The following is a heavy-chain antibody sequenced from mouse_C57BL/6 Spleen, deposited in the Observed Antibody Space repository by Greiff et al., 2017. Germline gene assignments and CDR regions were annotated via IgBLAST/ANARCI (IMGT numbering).Heavy chain of an antibody. J-gene: IGHJ4*01. D-gene: IGHD3-2*02. V-gene: IGHV1-74*01. CDR1: GYTFTSYW. CDR2: IHPSDSDT. CDR3: AIGEQLRLRDYYAMDY. Sequence: QVQLQQPGAELVKPGASVKVSCKASGYTFTSYWMHWVKQRPGQGLEWIGRIHPSDSDTNYNQKFKGKATLTVDKSSSTAYMQLSSLTSEDSAVYYCAIGEQLRLRDYYAMDYWGQGTSVTVSS.